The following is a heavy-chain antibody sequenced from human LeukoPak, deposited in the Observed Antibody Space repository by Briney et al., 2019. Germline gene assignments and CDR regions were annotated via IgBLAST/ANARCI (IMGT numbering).Heavy chain of an antibody. J-gene: IGHJ3*02. V-gene: IGHV4-61*02. CDR1: GGSISSGSYY. CDR3: APGGYIGYGHAFDI. CDR2: IYTSGST. Sequence: SETLSLTCTVSGGSISSGSYYWSWIRQPAGKGLEWIGRIYTSGSTYYNPSLKSRVTISVDTSKNQLSLKLNSVTAADTAVYYCAPGGYIGYGHAFDIWGQGTMVTVSS. D-gene: IGHD5-12*01.